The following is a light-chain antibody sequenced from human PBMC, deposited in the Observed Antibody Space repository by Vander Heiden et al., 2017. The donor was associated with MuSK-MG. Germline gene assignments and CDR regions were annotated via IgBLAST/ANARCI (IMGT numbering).Light chain of an antibody. CDR2: GAS. CDR3: QQYNNGPPFT. J-gene: IGKJ3*01. Sequence: EIVMTQSPATLSVSPGERATLSCRASQSVSSNLAWYQQKPDQAPRLLIYGASSGSGTEFTLTISSLQSEDFAVYYCQQYNNGPPFTFGPGTKVDIK. V-gene: IGKV3-15*01. CDR1: QSVSSN.